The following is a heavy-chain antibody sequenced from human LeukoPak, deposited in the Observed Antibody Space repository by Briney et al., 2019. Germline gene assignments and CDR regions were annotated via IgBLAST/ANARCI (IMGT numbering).Heavy chain of an antibody. J-gene: IGHJ4*02. CDR2: INSDGSST. Sequence: GGSLRLSCAASGFTFSSYWMPWVRQAPGKGLVWVSRINSDGSSTSYADSVKGRFTISRDNAKNTLYLQMNSLRAEDTAVYYCARDSSGWYWDSYFDYWGQGTLVTVSS. CDR3: ARDSSGWYWDSYFDY. V-gene: IGHV3-74*01. CDR1: GFTFSSYW. D-gene: IGHD6-19*01.